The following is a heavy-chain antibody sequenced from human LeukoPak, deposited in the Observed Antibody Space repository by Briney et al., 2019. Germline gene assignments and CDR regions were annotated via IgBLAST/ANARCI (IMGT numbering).Heavy chain of an antibody. V-gene: IGHV1-24*01. CDR2: FDPEDGET. Sequence: GASVKVSCKVSGASLSEISMHWVRQAPGKGLEWMGGFDPEDGETIYAQKFQGRVTMTEDTSTDTAYMELSSLRSEDTAVYYCATDIVVVPAAMEGNYWGQGTLVTVSS. CDR1: GASLSEIS. J-gene: IGHJ4*02. CDR3: ATDIVVVPAAMEGNY. D-gene: IGHD2-2*01.